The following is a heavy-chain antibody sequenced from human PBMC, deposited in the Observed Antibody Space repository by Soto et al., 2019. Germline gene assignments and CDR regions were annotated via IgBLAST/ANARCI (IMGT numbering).Heavy chain of an antibody. J-gene: IGHJ6*02. Sequence: GASVKVCCKASGATFTGYYMHWVRQAPGQGLEWMGWINPNSGGTNYAQNIQGRATSTRDTSISTPYTELSRLRSDDTAVYDCARIEWLLPTAVPPDYYNGMDVWGQGTTVTV. V-gene: IGHV1-2*02. CDR1: GATFTGYY. CDR3: ARIEWLLPTAVPPDYYNGMDV. CDR2: INPNSGGT. D-gene: IGHD3-22*01.